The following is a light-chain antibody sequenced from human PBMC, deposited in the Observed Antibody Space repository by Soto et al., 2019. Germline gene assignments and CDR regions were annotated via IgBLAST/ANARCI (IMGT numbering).Light chain of an antibody. CDR2: GAS. CDR3: QQYGTSIT. J-gene: IGKJ5*01. V-gene: IGKV3-20*01. CDR1: QSFSSSY. Sequence: EIVLRQSPGTLSLSPGERATLSCRASQSFSSSYLAWYQQKPGQAPRLLIYGASSKATGIPDKFSGSGSGTDFTLTSSRLEPEDFAGYYCQQYGTSITFGQGTRLEI.